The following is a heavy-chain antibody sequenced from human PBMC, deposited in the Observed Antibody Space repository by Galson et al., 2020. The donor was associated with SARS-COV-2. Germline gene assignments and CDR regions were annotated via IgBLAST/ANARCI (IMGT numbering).Heavy chain of an antibody. J-gene: IGHJ4*02. CDR1: GFTFDDYA. Sequence: GGSLRLSCAASGFTFDDYAMHWVRQAPGKGLEWVSSISWNSNSIAYADSVKGRFTISRDNVKNSLYLQMNSLRTEDMALYYCVKDRFYDNSGFFDYWGQGTLVTVSS. V-gene: IGHV3-9*03. D-gene: IGHD3-22*01. CDR3: VKDRFYDNSGFFDY. CDR2: ISWNSNSI.